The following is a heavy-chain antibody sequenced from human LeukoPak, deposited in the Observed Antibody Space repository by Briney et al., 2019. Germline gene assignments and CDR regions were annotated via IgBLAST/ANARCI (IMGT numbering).Heavy chain of an antibody. V-gene: IGHV4-34*01. CDR2: INHSGST. CDR1: GGSFSGYY. J-gene: IGHJ4*02. Sequence: PSGTLSLTCAVYGGSFSGYYWSWIRQPPGKGLEWIGEINHSGSTNYNPSLKSRVTISVDTSKNQFSLKLSSVTAADTAVYYCARGRLHLNNWGQGTLVTVSS. CDR3: ARGRLHLNN. D-gene: IGHD4-11*01.